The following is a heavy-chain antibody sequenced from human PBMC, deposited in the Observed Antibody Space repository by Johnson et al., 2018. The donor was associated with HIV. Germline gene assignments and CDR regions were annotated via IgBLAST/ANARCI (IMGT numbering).Heavy chain of an antibody. CDR2: ISYDGSNK. D-gene: IGHD3-16*01. CDR1: GFTFSYYG. CDR3: ARDKVGVSAFDI. Sequence: QVQLVESGGGVVQPGKSLRLSCAASGFTFSYYGMHWVRQAPGKGLEWVAVISYDGSNKYYADSVKGRFTISRDNSKNTLYLQMNSLRAEDTAVYYCARDKVGVSAFDIWGQGTMVTVSS. J-gene: IGHJ3*02. V-gene: IGHV3-30*19.